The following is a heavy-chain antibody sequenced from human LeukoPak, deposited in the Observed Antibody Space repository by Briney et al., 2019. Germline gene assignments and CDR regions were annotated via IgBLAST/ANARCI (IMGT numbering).Heavy chain of an antibody. CDR3: ARVSRRGVPQDWFDP. J-gene: IGHJ5*02. D-gene: IGHD3-10*01. CDR1: GYTFTNYG. Sequence: GASVKVSCKTSGYTFTNYGISWVRQAPGQGLEWMGWITAYNGNTHYAQKVQGRVTMTTDTSTSTAYMELRSLRSDDTAVYYCARVSRRGVPQDWFDPWGQGTLVTVSS. CDR2: ITAYNGNT. V-gene: IGHV1-18*01.